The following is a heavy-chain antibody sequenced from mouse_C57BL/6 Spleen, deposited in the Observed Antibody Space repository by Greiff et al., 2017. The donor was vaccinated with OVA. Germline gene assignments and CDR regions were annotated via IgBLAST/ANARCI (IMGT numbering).Heavy chain of an antibody. D-gene: IGHD1-1*01. J-gene: IGHJ2*01. CDR3: AGGSSYFDY. CDR2: IDPSDSYT. CDR1: GYTFTSYW. Sequence: VQRVESGAELVMPGASVKLSCKASGYTFTSYWMHWVKQRPGQGLEWIGEIDPSDSYTNYNQKFKGKSTLTVDKSSSTAYMQLSSLTSEDSAVYYCAGGSSYFDYWGQGTTLTVSS. V-gene: IGHV1-69*01.